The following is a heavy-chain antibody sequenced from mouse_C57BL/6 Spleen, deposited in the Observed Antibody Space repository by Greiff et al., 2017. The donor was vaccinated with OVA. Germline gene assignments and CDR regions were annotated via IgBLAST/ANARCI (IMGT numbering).Heavy chain of an antibody. CDR3: TSYYGSSYDYAMDY. J-gene: IGHJ4*01. Sequence: EVHLVESGEGLVKPGGSLKLSCAASGFTFSSYAMSWVRQTPEKRLEWVAYISSGGDYIYYADTVKGRFTISRDNARNTLYLQMSSLKSEDTAMYYCTSYYGSSYDYAMDYWGQGTSVTVSS. D-gene: IGHD1-1*01. V-gene: IGHV5-9-1*02. CDR2: ISSGGDYI. CDR1: GFTFSSYA.